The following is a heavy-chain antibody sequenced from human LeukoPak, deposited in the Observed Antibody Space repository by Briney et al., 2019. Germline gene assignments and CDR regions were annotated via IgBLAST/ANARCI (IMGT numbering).Heavy chain of an antibody. CDR3: ARRERFSGWFGY. Sequence: SDTLSLTCVVYGGSFSGYYWSWIRQPPGKGLEWIGEINHSGSTNYDPSLKSRVTISVDTSKNQFSLKLSSVTAADTAVYYCARRERFSGWFGYWGQGTLVTVSS. D-gene: IGHD1-26*01. V-gene: IGHV4-34*01. J-gene: IGHJ5*01. CDR1: GGSFSGYY. CDR2: INHSGST.